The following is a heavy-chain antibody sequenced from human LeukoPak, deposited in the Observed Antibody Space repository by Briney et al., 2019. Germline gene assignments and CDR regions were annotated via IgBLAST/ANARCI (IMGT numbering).Heavy chain of an antibody. CDR3: ARVSAPGGTRLFDY. Sequence: VEVSCKASGGTFSSCAISWVRQAPGQGLEWMGGIIPIFGTANYAQKFQGRVTITADKSTSTTYMELSSLRSEDTAVYYCARVSAPGGTRLFDYWGQGTLVTVSS. CDR1: GGTFSSCA. J-gene: IGHJ4*02. D-gene: IGHD2-15*01. V-gene: IGHV1-69*06. CDR2: IIPIFGTA.